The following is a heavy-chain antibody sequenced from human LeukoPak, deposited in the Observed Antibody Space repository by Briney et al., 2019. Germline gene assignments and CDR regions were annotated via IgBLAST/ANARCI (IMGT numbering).Heavy chain of an antibody. Sequence: GESLKISCKGSGYSFGDYWIAWVRQMPGKGLEWMGIVYPGDSDTTYSPSFQGQVTFSADKSIKTAYLQWSSLRASDSAMYYCAKYDGSGYIDYWGQGTLVTVSS. V-gene: IGHV5-51*01. D-gene: IGHD6-25*01. J-gene: IGHJ4*02. CDR3: AKYDGSGYIDY. CDR2: VYPGDSDT. CDR1: GYSFGDYW.